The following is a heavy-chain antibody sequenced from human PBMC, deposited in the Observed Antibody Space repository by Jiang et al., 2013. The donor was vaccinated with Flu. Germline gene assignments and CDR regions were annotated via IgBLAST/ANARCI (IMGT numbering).Heavy chain of an antibody. CDR3: ARGGSSTPVNPNHF. D-gene: IGHD1-14*01. V-gene: IGHV5-51*01. CDR2: MYPGDSET. J-gene: IGHJ4*02. Sequence: VQLVESGTEVKKPGESLKISCKTSGYTFTDYWIAWVRQMPGKGLEWMGIMYPGDSETRYSPSFQGQVTISVDKSISTAYLQWNSLKASDTAVYYCARGGSSTPVNPNHFWGQGTLVTVSS. CDR1: GYTFTDYW.